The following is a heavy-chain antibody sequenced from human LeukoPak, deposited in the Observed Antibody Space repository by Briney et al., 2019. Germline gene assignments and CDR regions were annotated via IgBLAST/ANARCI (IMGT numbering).Heavy chain of an antibody. CDR2: FDPEDGET. CDR3: ATNLGATVYYFDY. CDR1: GYTLTELS. Sequence: ASVKVSCKVSGYTLTELSMHWVRQAPGKGREWMGGFDPEDGETIYAQKFQGRVTMTEDTSTDTAYMELSSLRSEDTAVYYCATNLGATVYYFDYWGQGTLVTVSS. D-gene: IGHD1-26*01. J-gene: IGHJ4*02. V-gene: IGHV1-24*01.